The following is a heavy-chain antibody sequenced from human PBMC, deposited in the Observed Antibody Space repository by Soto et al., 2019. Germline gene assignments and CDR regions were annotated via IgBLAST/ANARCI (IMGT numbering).Heavy chain of an antibody. V-gene: IGHV3-23*01. Sequence: EVQLLESGGGLLQPGGSLRLSCTASGFTISNYAMSWVRQAPGKGLEWVSTFSSGGGGTYYADSVKGRFTISRDNSKNTLSLQMNSLRAEDTAVYYCTKANRYCSGANCFTFDYWGLGTLVTVSS. CDR1: GFTISNYA. CDR2: FSSGGGGT. D-gene: IGHD2-15*01. J-gene: IGHJ4*02. CDR3: TKANRYCSGANCFTFDY.